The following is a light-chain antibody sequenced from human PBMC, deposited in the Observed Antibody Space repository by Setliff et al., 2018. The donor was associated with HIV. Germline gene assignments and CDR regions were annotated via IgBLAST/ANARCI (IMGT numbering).Light chain of an antibody. Sequence: QSVLTQPASVSGSPGQSITISCTGTSSDVGGYNYVSWYQQHPGQAPKLMIYDVTTRPSGVSSRFSGSKSVNATSLTISGLQAEDEADYYCNSYSTSSTPLYVFGTGTKVTVL. CDR1: SSDVGGYNY. V-gene: IGLV2-14*03. J-gene: IGLJ1*01. CDR3: NSYSTSSTPLYV. CDR2: DVT.